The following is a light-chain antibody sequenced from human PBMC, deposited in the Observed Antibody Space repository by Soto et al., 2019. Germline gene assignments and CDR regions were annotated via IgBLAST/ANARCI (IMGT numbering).Light chain of an antibody. J-gene: IGKJ5*01. CDR2: VAS. Sequence: DVQMTQSPSSLSGSVGDIVTITCRASQSISRYLNWYQQKPGKAPNLLIYVASSLQSEVPSRFSGSGSGTDFTLTITSLQPEDFATYYCQQSYGTPITFGQGTRLEIK. CDR3: QQSYGTPIT. V-gene: IGKV1-39*01. CDR1: QSISRY.